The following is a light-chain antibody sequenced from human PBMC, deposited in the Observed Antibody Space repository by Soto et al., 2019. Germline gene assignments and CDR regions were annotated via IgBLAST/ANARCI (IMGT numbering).Light chain of an antibody. Sequence: QSVLTQPGSVSGSTGQSITISCSGTSSDIGSYNLVSWYQQHPGKAPKVIIFEGSRLPSGVSSRFSGSKSGNTASLTISGLRPEDEADYYCSSYAGSNILVVFGGGTKVTVL. V-gene: IGLV2-23*01. CDR1: SSDIGSYNL. CDR3: SSYAGSNILVV. CDR2: EGS. J-gene: IGLJ2*01.